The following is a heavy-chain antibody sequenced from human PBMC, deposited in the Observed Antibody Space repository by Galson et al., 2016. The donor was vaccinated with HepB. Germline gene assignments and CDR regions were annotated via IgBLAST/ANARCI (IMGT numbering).Heavy chain of an antibody. D-gene: IGHD3-10*01. J-gene: IGHJ1*01. CDR2: IRWNSGGI. V-gene: IGHV3-9*01. Sequence: SLRLSCAASGLTFDDCAMHWVRQVPGKALEWVAGIRWNSGGIVYADSVKGRFTISRDNAENSLYLQMNSLRVEDTALYYCATDMYPDYIGSGSLEHWGQGTLVTVSS. CDR3: ATDMYPDYIGSGSLEH. CDR1: GLTFDDCA.